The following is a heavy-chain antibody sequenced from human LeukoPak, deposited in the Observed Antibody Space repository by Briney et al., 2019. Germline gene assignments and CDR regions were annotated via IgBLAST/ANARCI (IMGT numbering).Heavy chain of an antibody. J-gene: IGHJ4*02. CDR3: ARGGPGRGYDSYFDY. V-gene: IGHV1-18*01. CDR2: ISAYNGNT. D-gene: IGHD5-12*01. CDR1: GYTFTSYG. Sequence: ASVKVSCKASGYTFTSYGISWVRQAPGQGLEWMGWISAYNGNTNYAQKLQGRVTMTTDTSTSTAYMELRSLRSDDTAVYYCARGGPGRGYDSYFDYWGQGTLVTVSS.